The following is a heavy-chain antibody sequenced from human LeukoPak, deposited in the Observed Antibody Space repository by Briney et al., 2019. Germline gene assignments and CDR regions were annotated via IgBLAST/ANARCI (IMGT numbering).Heavy chain of an antibody. J-gene: IGHJ5*02. D-gene: IGHD4-23*01. V-gene: IGHV1-8*01. CDR1: GYTFTSYD. CDR3: ARDGGKRTPKNWFDP. CDR2: MNPNSGNT. Sequence: ASVKVSCKASGYTFTSYDINWVRQATGQGLEWMGWMNPNSGNTGYAQKFQGRVTMTRNTSISTAYMELSSLRSEDTAVYYCARDGGKRTPKNWFDPWGQGTLVTVSS.